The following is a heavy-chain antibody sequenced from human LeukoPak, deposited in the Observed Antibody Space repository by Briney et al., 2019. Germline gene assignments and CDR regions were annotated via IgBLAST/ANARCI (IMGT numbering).Heavy chain of an antibody. CDR1: GITVSSYA. D-gene: IGHD1-1*01. Sequence: GRSLRLSCAASGITVSSYAISWVRQPPGEGLEWVSAISGIGGSTYYADSVKGRFTISRDNSKNTLYLQMNSLRAEDTAVYYRATPQLERRPPDYFDYWGQGTLVTVSS. J-gene: IGHJ4*02. V-gene: IGHV3-23*01. CDR2: ISGIGGST. CDR3: ATPQLERRPPDYFDY.